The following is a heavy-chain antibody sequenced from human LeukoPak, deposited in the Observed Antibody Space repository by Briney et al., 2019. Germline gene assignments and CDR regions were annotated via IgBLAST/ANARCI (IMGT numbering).Heavy chain of an antibody. Sequence: SETLSLTCVVYGGSFSGYYWSWIRQPPGKGLEWIGEINHSGSTNYNPSLKSRVTISVDTSKNQFSLKLSSVTAADTAVYYCASRTMYYYDSSGYYYGFQHWGQGTLVTVSS. D-gene: IGHD3-22*01. CDR3: ASRTMYYYDSSGYYYGFQH. CDR2: INHSGST. V-gene: IGHV4-34*01. J-gene: IGHJ1*01. CDR1: GGSFSGYY.